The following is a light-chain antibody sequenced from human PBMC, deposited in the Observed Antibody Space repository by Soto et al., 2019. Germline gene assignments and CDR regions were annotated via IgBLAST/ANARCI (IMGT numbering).Light chain of an antibody. V-gene: IGKV3-15*01. CDR3: QQYDNWPPLT. CDR2: GAS. CDR1: RTIMNN. Sequence: ELVMTQSPATLSVSPGERATLSCRAARTIMNNLVGYKQQPGEAPRLLIYGASTRAAGIPARFSGGGFGTEFTLTISSLQSEDVALYYCQQYDNWPPLTFGGGTKVDI. J-gene: IGKJ4*01.